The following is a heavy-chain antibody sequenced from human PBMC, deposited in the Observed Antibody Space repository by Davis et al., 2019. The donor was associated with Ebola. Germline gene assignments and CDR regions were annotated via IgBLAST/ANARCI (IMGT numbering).Heavy chain of an antibody. J-gene: IGHJ4*02. CDR2: IIPIFGTA. CDR1: GGTFSSYA. CDR3: ATELMYNWNYKGYFDY. V-gene: IGHV1-69*13. Sequence: SVKVSCKASGGTFSSYAISWVRQAPGQGLEWMGGIIPIFGTANYAQKFQGRVTITADESTSTAYMELSSLRSEDTAVYYCATELMYNWNYKGYFDYWGQGTLVTVSS. D-gene: IGHD1-7*01.